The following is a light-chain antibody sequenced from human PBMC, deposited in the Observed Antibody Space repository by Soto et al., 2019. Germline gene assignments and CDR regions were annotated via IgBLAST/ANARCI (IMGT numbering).Light chain of an antibody. V-gene: IGKV2-28*01. Sequence: DIVMTQSPLSLPVTPGEPASISCRSSQSLLHSNGYNYLDWYLQKPGQSPQLLIYLGSNRASGVPDRLRGSGSGTDFTLKISRVEAEDVGVYYCMQALQTRWTFGQGTKVEIK. CDR2: LGS. CDR3: MQALQTRWT. CDR1: QSLLHSNGYNY. J-gene: IGKJ1*01.